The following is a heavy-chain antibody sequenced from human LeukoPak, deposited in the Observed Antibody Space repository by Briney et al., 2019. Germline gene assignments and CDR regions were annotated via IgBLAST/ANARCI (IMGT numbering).Heavy chain of an antibody. CDR2: ISAYNGNT. J-gene: IGHJ4*02. D-gene: IGHD6-13*01. Sequence: GSSVKVSCKASGGTFTSYGISWVRQAPGQGLEWMGWISAYNGNTNYAQKLQGRVTMTTDTSTSTAYMELRSLRSDDTAVYYCARAPGYSSSWYGGDDYWGQGTLVTVSS. CDR1: GGTFTSYG. V-gene: IGHV1-18*01. CDR3: ARAPGYSSSWYGGDDY.